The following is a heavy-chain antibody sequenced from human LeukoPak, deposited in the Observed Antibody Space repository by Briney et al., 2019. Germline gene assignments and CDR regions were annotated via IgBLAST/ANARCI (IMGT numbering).Heavy chain of an antibody. CDR2: RSSSDDGT. V-gene: IGHV3-23*01. CDR3: ARAPVTSCRGAFCYPFDL. Sequence: GGALRLSCAASVFPLSSYSMSWVRQAPGKGLEWVSDRSSSDDGTYHADSVRGRFTIYRDNFRNTLYLQMNRLRVEDAALYYCARAPVTSCRGAFCYPFDLWGQGVLVTVSS. D-gene: IGHD2-21*01. CDR1: VFPLSSYS. J-gene: IGHJ4*02.